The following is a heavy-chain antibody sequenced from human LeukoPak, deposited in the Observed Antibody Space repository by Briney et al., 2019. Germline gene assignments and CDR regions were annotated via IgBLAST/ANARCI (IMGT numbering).Heavy chain of an antibody. D-gene: IGHD5-18*01. CDR1: GFTFSSYW. Sequence: HSGGSLRLPCAASGFTFSSYWMSWVRQAPGKGLEWVANIKQDGSEKYYVDSVKGRFTISRDTSKNTLYLQMDSLRAEDTAVYYCAKALYSYGPLFDYWGQGTLVTVSS. CDR2: IKQDGSEK. J-gene: IGHJ4*02. CDR3: AKALYSYGPLFDY. V-gene: IGHV3-7*03.